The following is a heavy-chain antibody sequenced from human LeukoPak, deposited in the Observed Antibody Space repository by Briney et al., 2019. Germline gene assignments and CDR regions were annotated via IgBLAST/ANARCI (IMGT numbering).Heavy chain of an antibody. D-gene: IGHD3-22*01. J-gene: IGHJ3*02. V-gene: IGHV3-23*01. Sequence: GGSLRLSCAASGFTFSSYAMSWFRQAPGKGLEWVSAISGSGGSTYYADSVKGRFTISRDNSKNTLYLQMNSLRAEDTAVYYCAKDLFVTYYDSSGYYGAFDIWGQGTMVTVSS. CDR2: ISGSGGST. CDR3: AKDLFVTYYDSSGYYGAFDI. CDR1: GFTFSSYA.